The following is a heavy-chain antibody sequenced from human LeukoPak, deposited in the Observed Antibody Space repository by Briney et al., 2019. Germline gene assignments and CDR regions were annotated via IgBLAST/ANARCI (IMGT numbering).Heavy chain of an antibody. V-gene: IGHV3-23*01. CDR2: ISPNGVIT. CDR3: AKDDAWLQYGN. D-gene: IGHD5-24*01. CDR1: GFTFSSHG. J-gene: IGHJ4*02. Sequence: GGTLRLSCAASGFTFSSHGMNWVRQAPGKGLEWVSGISPNGVITYYADSVKGRFTISRDNSKGTVYLQMNSLRPEDTAVYYCAKDDAWLQYGNWGRGTLVTVSS.